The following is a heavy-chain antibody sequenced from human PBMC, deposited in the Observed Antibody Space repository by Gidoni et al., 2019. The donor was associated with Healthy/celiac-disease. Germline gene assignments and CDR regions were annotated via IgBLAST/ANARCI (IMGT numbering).Heavy chain of an antibody. V-gene: IGHV3-30*04. CDR3: ARAKVAATYWYFDL. Sequence: QVQLVESGGGVVQPGRSMRLSCAASGFTFSSYAMHWVRQAPGKGLEWVAVISYDGSNKYYADSVKGRFTISRDNSKNTLYLQMNSLRAEDTAVYYCARAKVAATYWYFDLWGRGTLVTVSS. D-gene: IGHD2-15*01. J-gene: IGHJ2*01. CDR2: ISYDGSNK. CDR1: GFTFSSYA.